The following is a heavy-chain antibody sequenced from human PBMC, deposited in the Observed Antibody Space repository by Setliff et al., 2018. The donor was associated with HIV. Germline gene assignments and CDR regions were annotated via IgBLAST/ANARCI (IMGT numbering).Heavy chain of an antibody. V-gene: IGHV4-38-2*02. D-gene: IGHD3-3*01. Sequence: SETLSLTCTVSGYSISSGYYWGWIRQPPGKGLEWIGNIYHSGSTYYNPSLKSRVTISVDTSKNQFSLKLTSVTAADTAIYYCARGRDYTGSWFRPFYLDFWGHGNLVTVSS. J-gene: IGHJ4*01. CDR2: IYHSGST. CDR1: GYSISSGYY. CDR3: ARGRDYTGSWFRPFYLDF.